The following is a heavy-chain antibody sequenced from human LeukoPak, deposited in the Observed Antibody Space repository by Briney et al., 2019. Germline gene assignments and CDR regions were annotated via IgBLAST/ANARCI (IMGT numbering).Heavy chain of an antibody. D-gene: IGHD4-17*01. CDR2: IYPGDSDT. CDR3: ARRDYGDYVLIDY. Sequence: RGESLKISCKGSGYRLTSYWIGWVRQMPGKGLEWMGIIYPGDSDTRYSPSFQGQVTISADKSISTACLQWSSLKASDTAMYYCARRDYGDYVLIDYWGQGTLVTVSS. CDR1: GYRLTSYW. J-gene: IGHJ4*02. V-gene: IGHV5-51*01.